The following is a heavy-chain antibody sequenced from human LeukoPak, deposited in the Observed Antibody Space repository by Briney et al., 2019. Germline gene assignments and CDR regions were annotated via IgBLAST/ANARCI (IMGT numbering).Heavy chain of an antibody. D-gene: IGHD5-12*01. Sequence: GGSLRLSCAASGFTFSSYWMHWVRQAPGKGLVWVSRINTDGSSTRYADSVKGRFAISRDNARNTLYLQMNSLRAEDTAVYYCARDRGWLTHDYWGQGTLVTVSS. CDR1: GFTFSSYW. CDR2: INTDGSST. J-gene: IGHJ4*02. CDR3: ARDRGWLTHDY. V-gene: IGHV3-74*01.